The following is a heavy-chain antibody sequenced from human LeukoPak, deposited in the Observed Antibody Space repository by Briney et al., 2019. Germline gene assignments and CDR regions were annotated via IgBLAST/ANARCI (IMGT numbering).Heavy chain of an antibody. CDR3: ARGAIHPLVFDY. D-gene: IGHD2-8*02. Sequence: GGSVRLSCAASGFTVSSNSMSWVRQAPGKGLEWVSVIYSGGSTYYADSVKGRFTISRDNSKNTLYLQMNSLRAEDTAVYYCARGAIHPLVFDYWGQGTLVTVSS. CDR2: IYSGGST. V-gene: IGHV3-53*01. J-gene: IGHJ4*02. CDR1: GFTVSSNS.